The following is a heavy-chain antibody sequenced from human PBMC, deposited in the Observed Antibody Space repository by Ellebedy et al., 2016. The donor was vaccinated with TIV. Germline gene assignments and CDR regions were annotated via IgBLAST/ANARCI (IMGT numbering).Heavy chain of an antibody. J-gene: IGHJ4*02. CDR3: ARIAVAGTRGGDY. D-gene: IGHD6-19*01. Sequence: SVKVSXXASGGTFSSYAISWVRQAPGQGLEWMGRIIPILGIANYAQKFQGRVTITADKSTSTAYMELSSLRSEDTAVYYCARIAVAGTRGGDYWGQGTLVTVSS. CDR1: GGTFSSYA. V-gene: IGHV1-69*04. CDR2: IIPILGIA.